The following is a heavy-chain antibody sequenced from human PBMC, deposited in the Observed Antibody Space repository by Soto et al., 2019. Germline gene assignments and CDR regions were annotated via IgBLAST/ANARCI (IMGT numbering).Heavy chain of an antibody. D-gene: IGHD3-3*01. J-gene: IGHJ4*02. CDR2: ISGSGGST. V-gene: IGHV3-23*01. Sequence: EVQLLESGGGLVQPGGSLRLSCAASGFTFSSYAMSWVRQAPGKGLEWVSAISGSGGSTYYADSVKGRFTISRDNSKNTLYLPMNILRAEDTAVYYCAKDGSYTIFGVIPADYWGQGTLVTVSS. CDR3: AKDGSYTIFGVIPADY. CDR1: GFTFSSYA.